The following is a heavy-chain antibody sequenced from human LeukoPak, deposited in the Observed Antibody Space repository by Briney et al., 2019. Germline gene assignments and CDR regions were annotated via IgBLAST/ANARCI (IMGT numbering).Heavy chain of an antibody. Sequence: GGSLRLSCAASGFTFSSYGMSWVRQAPGKGLEWVSAIIGSGGSTYYADSVKGRFTISSDKATNSVYLQMNSLRAEDTAVYYCAREVVTQAIYSGYDAFEIWGQGTMVTVSS. CDR2: IIGSGGST. CDR3: AREVVTQAIYSGYDAFEI. CDR1: GFTFSSYG. J-gene: IGHJ3*02. D-gene: IGHD5-12*01. V-gene: IGHV3-23*01.